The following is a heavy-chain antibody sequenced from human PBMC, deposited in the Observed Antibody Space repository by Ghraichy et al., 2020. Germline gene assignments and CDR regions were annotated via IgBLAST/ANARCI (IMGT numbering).Heavy chain of an antibody. CDR3: ARTPGLWFGENYFAY. V-gene: IGHV1-2*02. D-gene: IGHD3-10*01. CDR2: INPNSGVT. J-gene: IGHJ4*02. Sequence: ASVKVSCKTGRAPVCTSVTFLELVCPRQLVKKKGWINPNSGVTNYAQKFQGRVTMTRDTSISTAYMELSRLRSDETAVYYCARTPGLWFGENYFAYWGQG. CDR1: RAPVCTSV.